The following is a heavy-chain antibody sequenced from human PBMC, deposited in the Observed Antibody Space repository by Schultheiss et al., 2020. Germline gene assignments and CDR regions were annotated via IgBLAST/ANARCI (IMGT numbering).Heavy chain of an antibody. CDR3: ARDAKMGDPYWYFDL. V-gene: IGHV3-48*04. CDR2: ISGSGSTI. CDR1: GFTFSSYG. Sequence: GGSLRLSCAASGFTFSSYGMHWVRQAPGKGLEWVSAISGSGSTIYYADSVKGRFTISRDNAKNSLYLQMNSLRAEDTAVYYCARDAKMGDPYWYFDLWGRGTLVTVSS. J-gene: IGHJ2*01. D-gene: IGHD3-16*01.